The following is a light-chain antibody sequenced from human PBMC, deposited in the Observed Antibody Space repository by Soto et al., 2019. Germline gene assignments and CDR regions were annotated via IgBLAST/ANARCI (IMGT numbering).Light chain of an antibody. CDR2: GAS. CDR3: QQYGSSPRT. V-gene: IGKV3-20*01. J-gene: IGKJ1*01. CDR1: QSLLHSSGYNY. Sequence: EIVLTQYPLSLPVTPGGPASISCRSSQSLLHSSGYNYLAWYQHKPGQAPRLVIYGASSRATGIPDRFSGSGSETDFTLTISRLEPEDFAVYYCQQYGSSPRTFGQGTKVDIK.